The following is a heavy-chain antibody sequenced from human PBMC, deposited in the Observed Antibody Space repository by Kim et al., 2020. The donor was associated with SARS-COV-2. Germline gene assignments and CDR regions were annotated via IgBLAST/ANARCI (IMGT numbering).Heavy chain of an antibody. CDR2: IDVANTNT. V-gene: IGHV1-3*01. Sequence: ASVKVSCKASGDTFTSYCLHWVRQAPGQSLEWMGWIDVANTNTHYSENFQGRVTISRDTSATTVYIELSSLRSEDTAVYYCASDGRSVDYYFDYWGQGTLVTVSS. CDR1: GDTFTSYC. J-gene: IGHJ4*02. CDR3: ASDGRSVDYYFDY.